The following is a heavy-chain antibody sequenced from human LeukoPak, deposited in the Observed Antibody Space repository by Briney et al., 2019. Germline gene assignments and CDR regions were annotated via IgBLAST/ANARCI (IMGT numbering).Heavy chain of an antibody. Sequence: ASVKVSCKASGYTFTSYDINWVRQATGQGLEWMGWMNPNSGNTGYAQKFQGRVTITRNTSISTAYMELSSLRSEDTAVYYCARVGSSGYYYVGGPGAFDIWGQGTMVTVSS. D-gene: IGHD3-22*01. CDR1: GYTFTSYD. V-gene: IGHV1-8*03. CDR3: ARVGSSGYYYVGGPGAFDI. CDR2: MNPNSGNT. J-gene: IGHJ3*02.